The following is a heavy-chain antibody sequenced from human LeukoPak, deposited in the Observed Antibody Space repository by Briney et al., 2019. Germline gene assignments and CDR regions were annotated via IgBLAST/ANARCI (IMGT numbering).Heavy chain of an antibody. CDR2: INPKSDGT. D-gene: IGHD2-2*01. CDR1: GYIFTDYY. V-gene: IGHV1-2*02. Sequence: ASVKVSCKASGYIFTDYYMHWVRQAPGQGLEWMGWINPKSDGTKYAQNFQGRVTMTWDMSTSTVYMDLSSLRSEDTAVYYCAREQGSTGYFEYWGQGTLVTVSS. CDR3: AREQGSTGYFEY. J-gene: IGHJ4*02.